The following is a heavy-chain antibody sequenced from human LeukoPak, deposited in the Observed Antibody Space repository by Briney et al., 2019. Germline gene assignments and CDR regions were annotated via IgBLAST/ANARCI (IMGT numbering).Heavy chain of an antibody. CDR2: ISSTSSYI. CDR1: GFTFNTYN. Sequence: PGGSLRLSCAGSGFTFNTYNMNWVRQAPGKGLEWVSSISSTSSYIYYADSVKGRFTISRDNAKNSLYLQMNSLRAEDTAVYYCARLYDGSAYHADHFDYWGQGTLDIVSS. CDR3: ARLYDGSAYHADHFDY. J-gene: IGHJ4*02. D-gene: IGHD3-22*01. V-gene: IGHV3-21*01.